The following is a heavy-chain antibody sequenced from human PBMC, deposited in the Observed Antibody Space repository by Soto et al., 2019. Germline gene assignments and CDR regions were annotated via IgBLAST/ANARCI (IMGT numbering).Heavy chain of an antibody. J-gene: IGHJ6*02. D-gene: IGHD2-2*02. CDR1: GYSFTSYW. Sequence: PGESLKISCKGSGYSFTSYWISWVRQMPGKGLEWMGRMDPSDSYTNYSPSFQGHVTISADKSISTAYLQWSSLKASDTAMYYCAREIVVVPAAIPSLYYYYGMDVWGQGTTVTVS. V-gene: IGHV5-10-1*01. CDR2: MDPSDSYT. CDR3: AREIVVVPAAIPSLYYYYGMDV.